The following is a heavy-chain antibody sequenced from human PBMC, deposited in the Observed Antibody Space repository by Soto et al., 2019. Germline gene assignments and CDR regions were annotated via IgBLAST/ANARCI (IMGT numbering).Heavy chain of an antibody. CDR1: VYTFACYY. CDR3: ARGNSGDDDEFDY. J-gene: IGHJ4*02. D-gene: IGHD5-12*01. CDR2: VNPNSGGT. V-gene: IGHV1-2*02. Sequence: XSVKVSCEASVYTFACYYIHGVRQAPGQGLEWMGWVNPNSGGTGYAQRFQGRVTMTRDTSINSVYMELSRLRSDDTATYFCARGNSGDDDEFDYWGQGRPVTVSS.